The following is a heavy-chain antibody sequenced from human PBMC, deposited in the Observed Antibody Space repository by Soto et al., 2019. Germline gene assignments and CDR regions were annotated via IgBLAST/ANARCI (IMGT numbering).Heavy chain of an antibody. CDR2: ISYSGGT. CDR1: AASITSYS. CDR3: ARAISIYGVVTYGLDV. J-gene: IGHJ6*02. D-gene: IGHD3-3*01. Sequence: SETRSLTCTVSAASITSYSWSWVRQTPGKGLEWIGYISYSGGTNYNPSLNSRVTISTHTSNNQFSLRLNSVTAEDTAVYYCARAISIYGVVTYGLDVWGQGTTVTVSS. V-gene: IGHV4-59*01.